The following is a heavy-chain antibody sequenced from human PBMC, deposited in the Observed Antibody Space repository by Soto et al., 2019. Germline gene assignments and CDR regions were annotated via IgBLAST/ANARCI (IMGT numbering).Heavy chain of an antibody. CDR1: GYTFTSYD. CDR2: MNPNSGNT. D-gene: IGHD6-13*01. CDR3: ARGASGSSWYNPLPGDWFDP. Sequence: ASVKVSCKASGYTFTSYDINWVRQATGQGLEWMGWMNPNSGNTGYAQKFQGRVTMTRNTSISTAYMELSSLRSEDTAVYYCARGASGSSWYNPLPGDWFDPWGQGTLVTVSS. V-gene: IGHV1-8*01. J-gene: IGHJ5*02.